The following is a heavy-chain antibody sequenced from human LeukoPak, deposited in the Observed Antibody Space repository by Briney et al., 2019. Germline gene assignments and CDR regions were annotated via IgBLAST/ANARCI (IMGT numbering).Heavy chain of an antibody. J-gene: IGHJ6*02. Sequence: SVKVSCKASGGTFSSYAISWVRQAPGQGLEWRGRIIPILGIANYAQKFQGRVTITADKSTSTAYMELSSLRSEDTAVYYCAREPYYYDSSGYLYYYYYGMDVWGQGTTVTVSS. CDR2: IIPILGIA. D-gene: IGHD3-22*01. CDR3: AREPYYYDSSGYLYYYYYGMDV. V-gene: IGHV1-69*04. CDR1: GGTFSSYA.